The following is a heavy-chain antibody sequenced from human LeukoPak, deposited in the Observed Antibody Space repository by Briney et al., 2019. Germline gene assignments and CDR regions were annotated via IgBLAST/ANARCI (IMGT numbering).Heavy chain of an antibody. V-gene: IGHV3-74*01. J-gene: IGHJ4*02. D-gene: IGHD1-26*01. CDR2: ITGDESST. Sequence: PGGSLRLSCAASGFTFSNYYMHWVRQAPGKGLVWVSRITGDESSTTYADSVKGRFTISRDNAKSTLYLQMNSLRAEDTAVYYCARDLREADIFEYWGQGIVVTVSS. CDR1: GFTFSNYY. CDR3: ARDLREADIFEY.